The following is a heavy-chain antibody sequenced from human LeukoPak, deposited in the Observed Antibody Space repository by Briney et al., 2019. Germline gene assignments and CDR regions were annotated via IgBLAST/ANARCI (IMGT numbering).Heavy chain of an antibody. V-gene: IGHV3-7*01. CDR3: ARDSFRYGSGSYFDY. CDR1: GFTFSSYW. D-gene: IGHD3-10*01. Sequence: GGSLRLSCAASGFTFSSYWMSWVRQAPGKGLEWVANIKQDGSEKYYVDSVKGRFTISRDNAKNSLYLQMNSVRAEDTAVYYCARDSFRYGSGSYFDYWGQGTLVTVSS. CDR2: IKQDGSEK. J-gene: IGHJ4*02.